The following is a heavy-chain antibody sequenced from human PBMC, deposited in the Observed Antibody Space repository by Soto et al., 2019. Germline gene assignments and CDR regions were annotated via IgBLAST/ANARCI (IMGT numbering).Heavy chain of an antibody. D-gene: IGHD7-27*01. CDR3: ARDSSSGEGFDL. CDR2: IWYDGNSK. J-gene: IGHJ4*02. V-gene: IGHV3-33*01. Sequence: QVQLVESGGGVVQPGRSLRLSCAASGFTFSSYGMHWVRQAPGKGLEWMAVIWYDGNSKDYGDSVRGRFTASRDNSKTTLYLQTDSLRAEHTAVYYCARDSSSGEGFDLWGQGTLVTVSS. CDR1: GFTFSSYG.